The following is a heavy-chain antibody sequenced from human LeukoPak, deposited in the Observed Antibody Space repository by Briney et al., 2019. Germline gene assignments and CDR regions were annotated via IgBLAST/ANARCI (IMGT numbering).Heavy chain of an antibody. V-gene: IGHV1-18*01. CDR2: ISAYNGNT. Sequence: ASVRDSCMASGYTFTRHGIRWVRQAPGQGLEWMGWISAYNGNTNYAQKLQGRVTITTDTSTSTAYMELSSLRSDDTAVYYCARDNPLMGVLVPPNFFAFDPWGQGTLVTVSS. D-gene: IGHD2-2*01. J-gene: IGHJ5*02. CDR1: GYTFTRHG. CDR3: ARDNPLMGVLVPPNFFAFDP.